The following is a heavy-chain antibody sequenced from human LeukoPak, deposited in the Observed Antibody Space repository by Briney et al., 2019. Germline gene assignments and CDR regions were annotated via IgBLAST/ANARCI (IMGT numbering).Heavy chain of an antibody. J-gene: IGHJ3*02. V-gene: IGHV3-7*04. D-gene: IGHD4-11*01. CDR2: IKQDGSEK. CDR3: AGGTTDDAFDI. Sequence: GGSLRLSCAASGFTFSSYWMSWVRQAPGKGLEWVANIKQDGSEKYYVDSVKGRFTISRDNAKNSLYLQMNSLRAEDTAVYYCAGGTTDDAFDIWGRGTMVTVSS. CDR1: GFTFSSYW.